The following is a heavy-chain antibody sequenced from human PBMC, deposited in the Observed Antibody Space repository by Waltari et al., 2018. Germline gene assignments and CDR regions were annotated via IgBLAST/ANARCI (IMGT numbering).Heavy chain of an antibody. Sequence: QVQLQQWGAGLLKPSETLSLTCAVYGGSFSGYYWSWIRQPPGKGLEWIGEINHSGSTNDNPSLKSRVTISVDTSENQFSLKLSSVTAADTAVYYCAGPPEGYCSGGSCYYDAFDIWGQGTMVTVSS. V-gene: IGHV4-34*01. CDR3: AGPPEGYCSGGSCYYDAFDI. J-gene: IGHJ3*02. CDR2: INHSGST. D-gene: IGHD2-15*01. CDR1: GGSFSGYY.